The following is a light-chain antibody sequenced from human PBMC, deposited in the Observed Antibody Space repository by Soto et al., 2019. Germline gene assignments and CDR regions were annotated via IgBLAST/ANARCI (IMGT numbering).Light chain of an antibody. CDR1: PSVANF. J-gene: IGKJ5*01. CDR2: GAF. V-gene: IGKV3-11*01. Sequence: VLTQSPATLSLSPGERATLSCRASPSVANFVAWYQQKPGQAPRLLIYGAFNRATGIPARFSGSGSGTDFTLTISSLEPEDSAVYYCQQRNIWPPVTFGHGTRLRL. CDR3: QQRNIWPPVT.